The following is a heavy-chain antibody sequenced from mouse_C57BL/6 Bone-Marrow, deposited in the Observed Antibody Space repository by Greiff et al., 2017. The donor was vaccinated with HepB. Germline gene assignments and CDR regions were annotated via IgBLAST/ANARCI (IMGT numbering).Heavy chain of an antibody. D-gene: IGHD3-1*01. CDR3: ARGYGY. CDR2: IDPSDSYT. Sequence: QVQLQQPGAELVRPGTSVKLSCKASGYTFTSYWMHWVKQRPGQGLEWIGVIDPSDSYTNYNQKFKGKATLTVDTSSSTAYMQLSSLTSEDSAVYYCARGYGYWGQGTTLIVSS. V-gene: IGHV1-59*01. CDR1: GYTFTSYW. J-gene: IGHJ2*01.